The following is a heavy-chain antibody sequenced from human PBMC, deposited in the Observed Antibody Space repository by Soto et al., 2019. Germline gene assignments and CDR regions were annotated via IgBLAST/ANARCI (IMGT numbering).Heavy chain of an antibody. J-gene: IGHJ6*02. CDR3: AADNSKDYYGSGSAYYYYYGMDV. CDR2: IVVGSGNT. D-gene: IGHD3-10*01. Sequence: ASVKVSCKASGFTFTSSAVQWVRQARGQRLEWIGWIVVGSGNTNYAQKFQERVTITRDMSTSTAYMELSSLRSEDTAVYYCAADNSKDYYGSGSAYYYYYGMDVWGQGTTVTVSS. CDR1: GFTFTSSA. V-gene: IGHV1-58*01.